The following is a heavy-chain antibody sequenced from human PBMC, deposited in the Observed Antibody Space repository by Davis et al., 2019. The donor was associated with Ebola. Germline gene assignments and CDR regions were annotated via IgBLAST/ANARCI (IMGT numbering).Heavy chain of an antibody. J-gene: IGHJ4*02. CDR2: ISAGGAGT. CDR1: GFTFNAYG. CDR3: VKTLTTLF. D-gene: IGHD1-1*01. V-gene: IGHV3-23*01. Sequence: GESLKISCAASGFTFNAYGMNWVRQAPGTGLEWVSAISAGGAGTYYADSVKGRFTISRDDSKNTLYLHMSSLRVEDTAVYYCVKTLTTLFWGQGTLVTVSS.